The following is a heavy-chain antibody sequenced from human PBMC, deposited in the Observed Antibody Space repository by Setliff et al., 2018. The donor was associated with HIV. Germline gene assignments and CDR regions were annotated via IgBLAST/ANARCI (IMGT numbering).Heavy chain of an antibody. CDR2: INPSGGST. D-gene: IGHD6-19*01. J-gene: IGHJ6*03. CDR3: ARNPRIAVAGTDYYYYMGV. CDR1: GYTFTSYY. Sequence: GASVKVSCKASGYTFTSYYMHWVRQAPGQGLEWMGIINPSGGSTSYAQKFQGRVTMTRDTSTSTVYMELSSLRSEDTAVYYCARNPRIAVAGTDYYYYMGVWGKGTTVTVSS. V-gene: IGHV1-46*01.